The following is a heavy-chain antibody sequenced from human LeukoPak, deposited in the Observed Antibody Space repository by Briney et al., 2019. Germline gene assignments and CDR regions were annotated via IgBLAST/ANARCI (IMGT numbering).Heavy chain of an antibody. CDR2: IYYSGST. J-gene: IGHJ4*02. CDR1: GGSISRYY. CDR3: AGALRLGELSSKAVDY. V-gene: IGHV4-59*01. D-gene: IGHD3-16*02. Sequence: SETLSLTCTVSGGSISRYYWSWIRQPPGKGLEWIGYIYYSGSTNYNPSLKSRVTISVDTSKNQFSLKLSSVTAADTAVYYCAGALRLGELSSKAVDYWGQGTLVTVSS.